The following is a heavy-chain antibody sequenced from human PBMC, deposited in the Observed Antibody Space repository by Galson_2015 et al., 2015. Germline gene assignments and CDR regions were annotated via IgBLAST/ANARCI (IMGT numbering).Heavy chain of an antibody. CDR2: ISGSGGST. CDR1: GFTFSSYA. J-gene: IGHJ4*02. V-gene: IGHV3-23*01. D-gene: IGHD6-19*01. Sequence: SLRLSCAASGFTFSSYAMSWVRQAPGKGLEWVSAISGSGGSTYYADSVKGRFTISRDNSKNTLYLQMNSLRAEDTAVYYCAKDSDSSGWYLYYFDYWGQGTLVTVSS. CDR3: AKDSDSSGWYLYYFDY.